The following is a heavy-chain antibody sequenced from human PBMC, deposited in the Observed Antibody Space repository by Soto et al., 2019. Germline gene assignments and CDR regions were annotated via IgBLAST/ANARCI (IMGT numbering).Heavy chain of an antibody. Sequence: GESLKISCKASGYSFTTYWIAWVRQMPGKGLEWMGIINPGDSDIRYSPSFQGRVTISADNSISTAYLQWSSLEASDTAMYYCARHEQFYYYYYGMGVWGQGTAVTVSS. D-gene: IGHD4-4*01. V-gene: IGHV5-51*01. CDR3: ARHEQFYYYYYGMGV. CDR2: INPGDSDI. CDR1: GYSFTTYW. J-gene: IGHJ6*02.